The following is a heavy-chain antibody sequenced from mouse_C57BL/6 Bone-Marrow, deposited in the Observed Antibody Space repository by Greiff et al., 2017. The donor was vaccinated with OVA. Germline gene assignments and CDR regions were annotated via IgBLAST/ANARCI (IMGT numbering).Heavy chain of an antibody. CDR3: ARRELEGFAY. CDR2: ISSGSSTI. CDR1: GFTFSDYG. D-gene: IGHD4-1*01. J-gene: IGHJ3*01. V-gene: IGHV5-17*01. Sequence: EVQRVESGGGLVKPGGSLKLSCAASGFTFSDYGMHWVRQAPEKGLEWVAYISSGSSTIYYADTVKGRFTISRDNAKNTLFLQMTSLRSEDTAMYYCARRELEGFAYWGQGTLVTVSA.